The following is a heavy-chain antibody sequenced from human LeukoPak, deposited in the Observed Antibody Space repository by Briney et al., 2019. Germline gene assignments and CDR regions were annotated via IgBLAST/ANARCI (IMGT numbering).Heavy chain of an antibody. Sequence: PSETLSPTCAVYGGSFSGYYWSWIRQPPGKGLEWIGEINHSGSTNYNPSLKSRVTISVDTSKNQFSLKLSSVTAADTAVYYCARGPRWSFDFWSGYRSYYYYMDVWGKGTTVTVSS. CDR2: INHSGST. J-gene: IGHJ6*03. D-gene: IGHD3-3*01. CDR3: ARGPRWSFDFWSGYRSYYYYMDV. CDR1: GGSFSGYY. V-gene: IGHV4-34*01.